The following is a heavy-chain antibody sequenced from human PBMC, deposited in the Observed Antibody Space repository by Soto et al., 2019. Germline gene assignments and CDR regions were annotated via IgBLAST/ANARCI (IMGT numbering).Heavy chain of an antibody. CDR1: GFTFSSYG. J-gene: IGHJ4*02. CDR3: AKDPRPDFWSGYSTGFFDY. D-gene: IGHD3-3*01. CDR2: ISYDGSNK. Sequence: SLRLSCAASGFTFSSYGMHWVRQAPGKGLEWVAVISYDGSNKYYADSVKGRFTISRDNSKNTLYLQMNSLRAEDTAVYYCAKDPRPDFWSGYSTGFFDYWGQGTLVTVSS. V-gene: IGHV3-30*18.